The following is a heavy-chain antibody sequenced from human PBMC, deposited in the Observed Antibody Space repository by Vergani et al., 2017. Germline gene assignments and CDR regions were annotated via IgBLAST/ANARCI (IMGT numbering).Heavy chain of an antibody. CDR1: GLTFSTCG. CDR3: AKDHYDFWSGYPNLSPFDL. CDR2: IRFDGSNK. D-gene: IGHD3-3*01. V-gene: IGHV3-30*02. J-gene: IGHJ2*01. Sequence: QVQLVESGGGVVQPGGSLRLSCAASGLTFSTCGMHWVRQAPGKGLEWVAFIRFDGSNKYYGDSVNGRFIISRDNSKDTLYLQMNSLRVEDTAIYYCAKDHYDFWSGYPNLSPFDLWGRGTLVTVSS.